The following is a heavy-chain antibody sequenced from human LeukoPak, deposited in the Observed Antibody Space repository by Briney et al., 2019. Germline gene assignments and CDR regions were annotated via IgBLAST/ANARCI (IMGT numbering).Heavy chain of an antibody. V-gene: IGHV1-2*02. J-gene: IGHJ3*02. Sequence: ASVKVSCKASGYTFTGYYMHWVRQAPGQGLEWMGWINPNSGGTNYAQKFQGRVTMTRDTSISTAYMELSRLRSDDTAVYHCARPQVRSAIAAYDAFDIWGQGTMVTVSS. CDR3: ARPQVRSAIAAYDAFDI. CDR2: INPNSGGT. D-gene: IGHD6-13*01. CDR1: GYTFTGYY.